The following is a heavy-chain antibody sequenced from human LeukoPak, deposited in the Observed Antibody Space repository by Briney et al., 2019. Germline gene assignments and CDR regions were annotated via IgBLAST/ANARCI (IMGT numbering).Heavy chain of an antibody. D-gene: IGHD6-13*01. J-gene: IGHJ6*02. CDR1: GGSISSYY. V-gene: IGHV4-59*01. Sequence: SETLSLTCTVSGGSISSYYWSWIRQPPGKGLEWIGYIYYSGSTNYNPSLKSRVTISVDTSKNQFSLKLSSVTAADTAVYYCARVTAAAGIYYYYYYGMDVWGQGTTVTVSS. CDR3: ARVTAAAGIYYYYYYGMDV. CDR2: IYYSGST.